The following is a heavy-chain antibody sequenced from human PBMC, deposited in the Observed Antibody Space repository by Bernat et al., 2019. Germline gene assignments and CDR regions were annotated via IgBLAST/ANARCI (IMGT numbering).Heavy chain of an antibody. CDR3: ARGRVSVRPPKYSSSWYGLVY. D-gene: IGHD6-13*01. J-gene: IGHJ4*02. CDR2: MNPNSGNT. Sequence: QVQLVQSGAEVKKPGASVKVSCKASGYTFTSYDINWVRQATGQGLEWMGWMNPNSGNTGYAQKFQSIITMTRNTAKSTDYMELSSLRSEETAEYYCARGRVSVRPPKYSSSWYGLVYWGQGTLVTVSS. CDR1: GYTFTSYD. V-gene: IGHV1-8*01.